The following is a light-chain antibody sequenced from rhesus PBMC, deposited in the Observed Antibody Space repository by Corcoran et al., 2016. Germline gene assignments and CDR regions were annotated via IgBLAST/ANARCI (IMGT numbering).Light chain of an antibody. J-gene: IGKJ1*01. CDR3: LRYNADPPT. CDR1: QVITPS. V-gene: IGKV1-43*02. Sequence: DIQMTQSPFSLSASVGDRFSITCRASQVITPSFNWYQQKPEKAPKRLIYKASSLESGVPSRFSAGGSGTVFSLTNNRLQPEDVAAYLCLRYNADPPTFGQGTRVEIK. CDR2: KAS.